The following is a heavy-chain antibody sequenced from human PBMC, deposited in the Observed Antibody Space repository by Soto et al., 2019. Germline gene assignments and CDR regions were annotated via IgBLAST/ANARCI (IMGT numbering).Heavy chain of an antibody. Sequence: APVKVTWEACRYALKGYYMHLVRQENEQGLAGMGWFNPNSGGTTYAQKLQGWVTMNRDTSISTAYMELSSLRSDDTAVYYCARNLPSGGAYYYYGMDVWGQGTTVTVSS. CDR3: ARNLPSGGAYYYYGMDV. J-gene: IGHJ6*02. D-gene: IGHD3-16*01. CDR2: FNPNSGGT. V-gene: IGHV1-2*04. CDR1: RYALKGYY.